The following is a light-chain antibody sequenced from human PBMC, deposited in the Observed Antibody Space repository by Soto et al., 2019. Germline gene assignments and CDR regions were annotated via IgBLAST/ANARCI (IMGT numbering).Light chain of an antibody. CDR3: QQLNSYPLT. Sequence: SSLSASVGDRVTITCRASQGIGSYLAWYQQKPGIAPKLLIYAASTLQSGVPSRFSGSGSGTDFTLTISSLQPEDFATYYCQQLNSYPLTFGGGTKVDIK. CDR2: AAS. CDR1: QGIGSY. J-gene: IGKJ4*01. V-gene: IGKV1-9*01.